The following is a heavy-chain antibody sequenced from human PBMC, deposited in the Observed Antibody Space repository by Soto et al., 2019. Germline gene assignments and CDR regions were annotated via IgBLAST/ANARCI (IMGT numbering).Heavy chain of an antibody. D-gene: IGHD3-10*01. J-gene: IGHJ4*02. V-gene: IGHV3-48*02. CDR1: GFTFSSYS. Sequence: EVQLVESGGGFVQRGGSLRLSCAASGFTFSSYSMNWVRQAPGKGLEWVSYISGSSVSIYYADSVKGRFTISRDNAKSSLYLQMNSLIDEDTAVYYCTRDKSNYGSIDFWGQGTLVTVSS. CDR3: TRDKSNYGSIDF. CDR2: ISGSSVSI.